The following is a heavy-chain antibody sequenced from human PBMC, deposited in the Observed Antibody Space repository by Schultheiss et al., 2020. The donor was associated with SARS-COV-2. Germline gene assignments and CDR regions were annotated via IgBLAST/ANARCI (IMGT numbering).Heavy chain of an antibody. CDR3: ANAGYYYYGMDV. CDR1: GFTFSSYG. V-gene: IGHV3-23*01. Sequence: GGSLRLSCAASGFTFSSYGVSWVRQAPGKGLEWVSAISGSGGSTYYADSVKGRFTISRDNSKNTLYLQVNSLRAEDTAVYYCANAGYYYYGMDVWGQGTTVTVSS. CDR2: ISGSGGST. J-gene: IGHJ6*02.